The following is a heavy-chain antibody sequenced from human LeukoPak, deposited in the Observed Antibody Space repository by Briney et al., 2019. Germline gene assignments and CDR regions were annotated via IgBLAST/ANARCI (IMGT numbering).Heavy chain of an antibody. Sequence: GGSLRLSCVVSGFTFSSYGMHWVRQAPGKGLEWVAVIWYEGRNKHYADSVKGRFTISRDNARNTLFLQMNSLRAEDTAVYYCARGPYSSSSGSGDYWGQGALVTVSS. CDR2: IWYEGRNK. D-gene: IGHD6-13*01. CDR3: ARGPYSSSSGSGDY. V-gene: IGHV3-33*08. J-gene: IGHJ4*02. CDR1: GFTFSSYG.